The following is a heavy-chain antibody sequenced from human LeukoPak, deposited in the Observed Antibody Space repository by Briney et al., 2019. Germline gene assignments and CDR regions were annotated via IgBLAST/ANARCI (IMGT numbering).Heavy chain of an antibody. CDR2: IYTSGST. CDR3: ARDPPRMVRGVPS. V-gene: IGHV4-4*07. D-gene: IGHD3-10*01. J-gene: IGHJ4*02. CDR1: GGSISSYY. Sequence: SETLSLTCTVSGGSISSYYWSWIRQPAGKGLEWIGRIYTSGSTNYNPSPKSRVTTSVDTSKNQFSLKLSSVTAADTAVYYCARDPPRMVRGVPSWGQGTLVTVSS.